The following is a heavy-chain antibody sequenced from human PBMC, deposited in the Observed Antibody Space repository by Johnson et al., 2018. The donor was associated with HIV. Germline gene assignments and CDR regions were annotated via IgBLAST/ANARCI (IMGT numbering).Heavy chain of an antibody. CDR3: ARGSRYTYDNDDVYLRQAFDY. D-gene: IGHD3-16*01. J-gene: IGHJ3*01. V-gene: IGHV3-74*02. Sequence: EVQLVESGGNLVQPGRSLRLACVTSGFTFRNYWMEWVRQAPGKGLVWVSRISTDGGRTTYADSVKDRFTISRDNAKNTLYLEMNSLRAEDTAVYYCARGSRYTYDNDDVYLRQAFDYWGQGTMVTVSS. CDR1: GFTFRNYW. CDR2: ISTDGGRT.